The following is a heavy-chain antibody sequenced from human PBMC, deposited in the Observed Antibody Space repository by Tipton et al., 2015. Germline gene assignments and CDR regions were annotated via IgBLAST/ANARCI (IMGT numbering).Heavy chain of an antibody. J-gene: IGHJ4*02. D-gene: IGHD3-9*01. CDR1: GGSVSSGTYY. CDR3: ACHDYDLLTRDYQTVDY. CDR2: IYYSGST. Sequence: PGLVKPSETLSLTCTVSGGSVSSGTYYWSWIRQPPGKGLEWIGYIYYSGSTNYNPSLKSRVTISVDTSKNQFSLRLSSVTAADTAVYYCACHDYDLLTRDYQTVDYWGQGTRVTVSS. V-gene: IGHV4-61*01.